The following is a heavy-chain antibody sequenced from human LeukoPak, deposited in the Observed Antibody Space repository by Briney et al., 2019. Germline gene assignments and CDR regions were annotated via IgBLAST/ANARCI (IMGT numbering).Heavy chain of an antibody. D-gene: IGHD3-10*01. CDR2: ISGSGIST. CDR1: GFTSRTYA. J-gene: IGHJ1*01. CDR3: AKGRITMVRGHFQH. V-gene: IGHV3-23*01. Sequence: GGPLSLSCAPSGFTSRTYAMSWAARAPGRGRGWSQGISGSGISTYYADSVKGRLTISRDNSKNTLYLQMNSLRAEDTAVYYCAKGRITMVRGHFQHWGQGTLVTVSS.